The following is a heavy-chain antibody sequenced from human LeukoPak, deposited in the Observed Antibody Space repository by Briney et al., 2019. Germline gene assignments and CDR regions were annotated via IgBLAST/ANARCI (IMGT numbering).Heavy chain of an antibody. CDR1: GGTFSSYA. CDR3: ARVGIAARPYDY. D-gene: IGHD6-6*01. Sequence: ASVKVSCKASGGTFSSYAISWVRQAPGQGLEWMGRIIPILGIANYAQKLQGRVTMTTDTSTSTAYMELRSLRSDDTAVYYCARVGIAARPYDYWGQGTLVTVSS. J-gene: IGHJ4*02. V-gene: IGHV1-69*04. CDR2: IIPILGIA.